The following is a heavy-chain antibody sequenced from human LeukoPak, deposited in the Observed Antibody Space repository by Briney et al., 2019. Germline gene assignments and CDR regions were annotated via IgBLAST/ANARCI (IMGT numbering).Heavy chain of an antibody. V-gene: IGHV4-34*01. D-gene: IGHD6-13*01. CDR1: GGSFSGYY. J-gene: IGHJ4*02. CDR2: INHSGST. CDR3: ARLGSSSWYGLVY. Sequence: PSETLSLTCAVYGGSFSGYYWSWIRQPPGKGLEWIGEINHSGSTNYNPSLKSRVTISVDTSKNQFSLKLSSVTAADTAVYYCARLGSSSWYGLVYWGQGNLVTVSS.